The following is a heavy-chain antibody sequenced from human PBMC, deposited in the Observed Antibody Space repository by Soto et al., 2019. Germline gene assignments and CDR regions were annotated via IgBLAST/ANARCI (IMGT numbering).Heavy chain of an antibody. CDR1: GFTFSSYG. CDR2: ISYDGSNK. D-gene: IGHD2-15*01. V-gene: IGHV3-30*18. CDR3: AKSLVVVAVFYYGMDV. J-gene: IGHJ6*02. Sequence: QVQLVESGGGVVQPGRSLRLSCAASGFTFSSYGMHWVRQAPGKGLEWVAVISYDGSNKYYADSVKGRFTISRDNSKNTLYLQMNSLRAEDTAVYYYAKSLVVVAVFYYGMDVWGQGTTVTVSS.